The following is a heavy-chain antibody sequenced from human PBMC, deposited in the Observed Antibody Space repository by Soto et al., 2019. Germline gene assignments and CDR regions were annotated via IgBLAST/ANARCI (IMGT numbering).Heavy chain of an antibody. V-gene: IGHV4-59*08. CDR1: GGSISGYY. CDR3: ARHSVGGYCSGGSCYWGYFDY. Sequence: SETLSLTCTISGGSISGYYWSWIRQPPGKGLEWIGYISYSGVTNYNPSLKSRVTISVDTSKKQFSLKVSSVTAADTAVYYCARHSVGGYCSGGSCYWGYFDYWGQGTLVTVSS. CDR2: ISYSGVT. D-gene: IGHD2-15*01. J-gene: IGHJ4*02.